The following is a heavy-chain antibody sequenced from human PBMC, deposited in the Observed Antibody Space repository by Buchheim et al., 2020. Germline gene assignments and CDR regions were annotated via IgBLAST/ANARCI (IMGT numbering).Heavy chain of an antibody. D-gene: IGHD6-6*01. V-gene: IGHV3-33*01. CDR2: IWYDGSNK. CDR1: GFTFSSYG. Sequence: QVQLVESGGGVVQPGRSLRLSCAASGFTFSSYGMHWVRQAPGKGLEWVAVIWYDGSNKYYADSVKGRFTISRDNSKNTLYLQMNSLRAEDTAVYYCAREYSSSSVYYYYGMDVWGQGTT. CDR3: AREYSSSSVYYYYGMDV. J-gene: IGHJ6*02.